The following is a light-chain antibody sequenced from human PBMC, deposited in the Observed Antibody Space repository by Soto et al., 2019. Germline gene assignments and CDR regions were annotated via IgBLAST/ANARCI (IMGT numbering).Light chain of an antibody. Sequence: QSVLTQPRSLSGSPGHSVTISCTGTSGDVGGYDYVAWYQQRAGEAPQLMIYDVTKRPSGVPDRFSGSKSGNTAFLTISGLNSEDEADYYCSSYAGSYLWVFGGGTQLTVL. J-gene: IGLJ3*02. CDR3: SSYAGSYLWV. CDR2: DVT. CDR1: SGDVGGYDY. V-gene: IGLV2-11*01.